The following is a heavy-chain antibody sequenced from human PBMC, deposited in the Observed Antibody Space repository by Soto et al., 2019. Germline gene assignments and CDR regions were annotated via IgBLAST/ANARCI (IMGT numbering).Heavy chain of an antibody. CDR3: ARGPRVSSTGTGAH. V-gene: IGHV3-74*01. CDR1: GFTFSAYW. CDR2: ISDDGSTA. J-gene: IGHJ4*02. D-gene: IGHD1-1*01. Sequence: GGSLRLSCAVSGFTFSAYWMHWVRQVPGKGLTWVSRISDDGSTATYADSVKGRFVISRDNAKNSLYLEMNTLRADDSGLYYCARGPRVSSTGTGAHWGRGTLVT.